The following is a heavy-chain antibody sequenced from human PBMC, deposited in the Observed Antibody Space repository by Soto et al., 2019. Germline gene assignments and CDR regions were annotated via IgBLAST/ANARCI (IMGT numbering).Heavy chain of an antibody. V-gene: IGHV1-69*02. D-gene: IGHD5-12*01. CDR2: IIPILGIA. CDR1: GGTFSSYT. CDR3: ARQVATTIDYYYYMDV. Sequence: QVQLVQSGAEVKKPGSSVKVSCKASGGTFSSYTISWVRQAPGQGLEWMGRIIPILGIANYAQKFQGRVTSTADKSTSTAYMELSSLRSEDTAVYYCARQVATTIDYYYYMDVWGKGTTVTVSS. J-gene: IGHJ6*03.